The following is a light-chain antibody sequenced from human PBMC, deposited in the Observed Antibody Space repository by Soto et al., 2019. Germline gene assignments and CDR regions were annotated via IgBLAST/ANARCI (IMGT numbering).Light chain of an antibody. J-gene: IGKJ5*01. V-gene: IGKV3-15*01. CDR2: GAS. CDR1: QTVSSN. CDR3: QQYNNWPRA. Sequence: EIVLTQSPGTLSLSPGERATLSCGASQTVSSNYLAWYQQKPGQAPRLLIYGASTRATGIPARFSGSGSGTEFTLTISSLQSEDFAVYYCQQYNNWPRAFGQGTRLEIK.